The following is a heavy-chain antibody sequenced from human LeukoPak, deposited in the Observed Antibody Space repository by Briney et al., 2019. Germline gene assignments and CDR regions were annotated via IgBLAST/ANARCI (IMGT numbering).Heavy chain of an antibody. J-gene: IGHJ1*01. Sequence: SETLSLTCTVSGGSISSGNYCWGWIRQPPGKGLEWIGSVCYSGSTYYNLSLKSRVTISIDTSKNQFSLKVTSVTAADTAVYYCARQYDSGWYKGYFQYWGQGTLVTVSS. D-gene: IGHD6-19*01. V-gene: IGHV4-39*07. CDR1: GGSISSGNYC. CDR3: ARQYDSGWYKGYFQY. CDR2: VCYSGST.